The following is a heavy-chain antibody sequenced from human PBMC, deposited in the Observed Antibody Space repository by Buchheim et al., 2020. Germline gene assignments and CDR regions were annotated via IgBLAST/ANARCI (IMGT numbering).Heavy chain of an antibody. CDR2: IYYSGST. CDR1: GGSISSSSYY. Sequence: QVQLQESGPGLVKPSQTLSLTCTVSGGSISSSSYYWNWIRQHPGKGLEWIGYIYYSGSTYYNPSLKSRVNISVDTSKNQFSLKLSSVTAADTAVYYCARDRVLTIPPYYYMDVWGKGTT. D-gene: IGHD4-11*01. CDR3: ARDRVLTIPPYYYMDV. V-gene: IGHV4-31*03. J-gene: IGHJ6*03.